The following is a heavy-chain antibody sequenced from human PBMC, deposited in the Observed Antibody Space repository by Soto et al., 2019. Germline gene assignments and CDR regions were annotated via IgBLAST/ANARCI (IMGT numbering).Heavy chain of an antibody. V-gene: IGHV3-48*02. CDR1: GFTFSSYS. D-gene: IGHD3-3*01. Sequence: DVQVVESGGGLVQPGGSLRLSCAASGFTFSSYSMNWVRQAPGKGMEWISYITNGGTTIYYADSVKGRFTISRDNAKNAHYLHTNCLRDDDTAVYYLATPVVRVLEWTTDYWGHGTLVTVSS. J-gene: IGHJ4*01. CDR3: ATPVVRVLEWTTDY. CDR2: ITNGGTTI.